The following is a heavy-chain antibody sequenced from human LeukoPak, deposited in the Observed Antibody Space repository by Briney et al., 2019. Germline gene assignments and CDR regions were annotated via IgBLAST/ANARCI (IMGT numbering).Heavy chain of an antibody. J-gene: IGHJ4*02. Sequence: GGSLRLSCVASGLPIADFAMHWVRQAPGKGLEWVSLISGDGVSTFYAGSVKGRFSISRDNSKNSLYLEMNSLRTEDAAMYYCAKESRKFDYWGQGTLVAVSS. V-gene: IGHV3-43*02. CDR3: AKESRKFDY. CDR2: ISGDGVST. CDR1: GLPIADFA.